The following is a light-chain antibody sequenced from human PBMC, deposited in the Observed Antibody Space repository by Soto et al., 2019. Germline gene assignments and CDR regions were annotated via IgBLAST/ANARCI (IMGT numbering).Light chain of an antibody. CDR2: DVN. J-gene: IGLJ2*01. V-gene: IGLV2-14*03. CDR3: ATSVINNML. CDR1: SSDIGAYNY. Sequence: QSALTQPASVSGSPGQSITISCTGTSSDIGAYNYVSWSQQHPGKAPKLIIYDVNNRPSGISHRFSGSKSGNTASLTISGLQTDDEAIYYCATSVINNMLFGGGTKLTVL.